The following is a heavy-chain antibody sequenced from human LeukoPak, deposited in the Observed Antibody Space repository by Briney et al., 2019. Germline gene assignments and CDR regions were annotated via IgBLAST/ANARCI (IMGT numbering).Heavy chain of an antibody. V-gene: IGHV3-43*02. Sequence: PGRSLRLSCAAPGFIFDNYAIHWVRQDPGKGLEWVSLISGDGGSTFYADSVRGRFTISRDNTRKSLFLQMSSPRSEDTALYYCARESETSGWYDYWGQGTLVTVSS. CDR1: GFIFDNYA. CDR3: ARESETSGWYDY. J-gene: IGHJ4*02. D-gene: IGHD6-19*01. CDR2: ISGDGGST.